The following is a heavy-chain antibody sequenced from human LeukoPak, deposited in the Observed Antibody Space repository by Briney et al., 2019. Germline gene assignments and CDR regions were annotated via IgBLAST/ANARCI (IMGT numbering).Heavy chain of an antibody. D-gene: IGHD3-22*01. CDR3: AGTVVYDSNGFYSYLGYYYYMEV. V-gene: IGHV3-30*04. J-gene: IGHJ6*03. Sequence: PGGSLRLSCAASGFNFRTYAFHWVRQAPGKGLEWVAVISYDGTTKYYADSVKGRFTISRDNSENTLYLQMNNLRPEDRAIYYCAGTVVYDSNGFYSYLGYYYYMEVWGKGTTVTVSS. CDR1: GFNFRTYA. CDR2: ISYDGTTK.